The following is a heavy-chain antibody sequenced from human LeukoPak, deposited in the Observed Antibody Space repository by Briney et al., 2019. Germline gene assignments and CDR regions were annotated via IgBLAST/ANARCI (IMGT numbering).Heavy chain of an antibody. CDR2: INWNGGST. D-gene: IGHD3-22*01. CDR1: GFTFDDYG. Sequence: GGSLRLSCAASGFTFDDYGMSWVRQAPGKGLEWVSGINWNGGSTGYADSVKGRFTIYRDHAKNSLYLLMNSLRAEDTALYYCARDRTTRGNNYYDSSVYYRTDALDIWGQGTMVTVSS. V-gene: IGHV3-20*04. CDR3: ARDRTTRGNNYYDSSVYYRTDALDI. J-gene: IGHJ3*02.